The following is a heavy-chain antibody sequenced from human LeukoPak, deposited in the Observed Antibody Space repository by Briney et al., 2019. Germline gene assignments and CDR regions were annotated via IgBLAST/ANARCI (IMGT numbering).Heavy chain of an antibody. V-gene: IGHV3-7*01. D-gene: IGHD5-24*01. CDR2: IKEDGTEK. J-gene: IGHJ4*02. CDR3: ARGRWSDY. Sequence: GGSLRLSCAASGFTFTATWMNWVRQAPGTGLEREANIKEDGTEKTYVDPVHGRFTISRDNVKKSLYLEMISLRVEDTAVYYCARGRWSDYWGQGTQVTVSS. CDR1: GFTFTATW.